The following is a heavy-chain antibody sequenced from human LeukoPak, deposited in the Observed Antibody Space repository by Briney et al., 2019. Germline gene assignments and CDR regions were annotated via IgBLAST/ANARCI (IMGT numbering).Heavy chain of an antibody. D-gene: IGHD3-3*01. Sequence: SETLSLTCTVSGGSISSYYWSWIRQPAGKGLEWIGRIYTSGSTNYNPSLKSRVTMSVDTSKNQFSLKLSSVTAADTAVYYCARAGDYDFWSGSPYYFDYWGQGTLVTVSS. CDR2: IYTSGST. CDR3: ARAGDYDFWSGSPYYFDY. V-gene: IGHV4-4*07. J-gene: IGHJ4*02. CDR1: GGSISSYY.